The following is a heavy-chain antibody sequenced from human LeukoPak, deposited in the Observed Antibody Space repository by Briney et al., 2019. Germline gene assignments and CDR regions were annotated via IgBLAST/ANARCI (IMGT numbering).Heavy chain of an antibody. Sequence: SETLSLTCAVYGGSFSGYYWSWIRQPPGKGLEWIGEINHSGSTNYNPSLKSRVTISVDTSKNQFSLKLSSVTAADTAVYYCARGFSSSWYLAPWGQGTLVTVSS. J-gene: IGHJ5*02. CDR1: GGSFSGYY. D-gene: IGHD6-13*01. CDR3: ARGFSSSWYLAP. V-gene: IGHV4-34*01. CDR2: INHSGST.